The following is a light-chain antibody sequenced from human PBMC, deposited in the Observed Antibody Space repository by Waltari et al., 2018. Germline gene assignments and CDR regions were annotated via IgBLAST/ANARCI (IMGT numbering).Light chain of an antibody. CDR1: SGHTSNI. J-gene: IGLJ3*02. CDR2: GNSDGSH. Sequence: QLVLTQSPSASASLGASVRLTCTLDSGHTSNIIAWHQQQPEKGPRYLMKGNSDGSHSKGDGIPDRFSGSGSGAERYLTISNVQSEDEADYYCQTGGHGTWVFGGGTKLTVL. CDR3: QTGGHGTWV. V-gene: IGLV4-69*01.